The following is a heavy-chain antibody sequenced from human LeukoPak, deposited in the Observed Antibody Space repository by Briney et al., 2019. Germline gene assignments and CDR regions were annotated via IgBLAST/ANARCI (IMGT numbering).Heavy chain of an antibody. J-gene: IGHJ5*02. D-gene: IGHD2-2*01. CDR2: IRYDGSDP. Sequence: PGGSLRLSCATSGFVFSDYGIHWVRQAPGKGLEWVAFIRYDGSDPNYPDSVKGRFTLSRDNSKNMVQLQMTSLRVEDTAVYYCAQDRFCSSASCSFGTTWFDPWGQGTLVTVSS. CDR1: GFVFSDYG. CDR3: AQDRFCSSASCSFGTTWFDP. V-gene: IGHV3-30*02.